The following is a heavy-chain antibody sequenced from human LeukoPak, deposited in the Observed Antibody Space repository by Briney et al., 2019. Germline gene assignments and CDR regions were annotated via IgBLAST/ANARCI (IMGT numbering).Heavy chain of an antibody. CDR1: GGTFSSYA. CDR2: IIPILGIA. D-gene: IGHD5-12*01. J-gene: IGHJ4*02. CDR3: ARSDSGYDFSGC. Sequence: ASVKVSCKASGGTFSSYAISWVRQAPGQGLEWMGRIIPILGIANYAQKFQGRVTITADKSTSTAYMELSSLRSEDTAVYYCARSDSGYDFSGCWGQGTLVTVSS. V-gene: IGHV1-69*04.